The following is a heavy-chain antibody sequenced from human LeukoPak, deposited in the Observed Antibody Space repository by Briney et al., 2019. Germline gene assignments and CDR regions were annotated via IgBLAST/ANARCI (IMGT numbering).Heavy chain of an antibody. CDR1: GFTFSSYG. CDR3: ARVGRYSSSDYYMDV. Sequence: GGSLRLSCAASGFTFSSYGMHWVRQAPGKGLEWVAFIRYDGSNKYYADSVKGRFTISRDNSKNTLHLQMNSLRAEDTAVYYCARVGRYSSSDYYMDVWGKGTTVTVSS. D-gene: IGHD6-6*01. CDR2: IRYDGSNK. V-gene: IGHV3-30*02. J-gene: IGHJ6*03.